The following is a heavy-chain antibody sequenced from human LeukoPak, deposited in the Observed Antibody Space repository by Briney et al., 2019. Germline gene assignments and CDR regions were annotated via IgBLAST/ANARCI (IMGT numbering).Heavy chain of an antibody. CDR2: IQSDGST. Sequence: GGSLRLSCVASGFTFSSYWMHWVRQTPGQGLMWVARIQSDGSTIYADSVQSRFTISRDNAKNSLYPQMNSLRAEDTAVYYCAREKEGYCSRTSCYLDYYYYYMDVWGKGTTVTISS. V-gene: IGHV3-74*01. CDR1: GFTFSSYW. D-gene: IGHD2-2*01. CDR3: AREKEGYCSRTSCYLDYYYYYMDV. J-gene: IGHJ6*03.